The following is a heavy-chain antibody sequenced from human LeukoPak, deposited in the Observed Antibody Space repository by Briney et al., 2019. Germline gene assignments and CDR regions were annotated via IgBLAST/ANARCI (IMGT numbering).Heavy chain of an antibody. D-gene: IGHD7-27*01. CDR2: ISYDGSNE. Sequence: GGSLILSCAASGFTFSSHAMHWVRQAPGKGLEWVAVISYDGSNEYYADSVKGRFTISRDNSKNTLHLQMNSLRGDDTAVYYCARANWGTDYWGQGTLVTVSS. CDR1: GFTFSSHA. J-gene: IGHJ4*02. V-gene: IGHV3-30*04. CDR3: ARANWGTDY.